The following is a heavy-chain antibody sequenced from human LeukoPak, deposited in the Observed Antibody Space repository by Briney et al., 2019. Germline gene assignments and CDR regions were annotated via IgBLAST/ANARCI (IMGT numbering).Heavy chain of an antibody. Sequence: PGGSLRLSCAASGFSFSNAWMSWVRQAPGKGLEWVGRIQNKTAGGTADYGAPVKGRFTISRDDSKNRLYLQVNSLMTEDRGVYYCAVSFSGSSSFDYWGQGTLVTVSS. CDR1: GFSFSNAW. V-gene: IGHV3-15*01. D-gene: IGHD1-26*01. J-gene: IGHJ4*02. CDR3: AVSFSGSSSFDY. CDR2: IQNKTAGGTA.